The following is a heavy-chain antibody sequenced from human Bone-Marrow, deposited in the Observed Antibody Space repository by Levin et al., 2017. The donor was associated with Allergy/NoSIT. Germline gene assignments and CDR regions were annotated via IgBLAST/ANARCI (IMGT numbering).Heavy chain of an antibody. D-gene: IGHD3-3*01. CDR2: ITAGKGNT. CDR3: ATSSHYDFWSGLDY. J-gene: IGHJ4*02. Sequence: ASVKVSCKASGYTFSSYAMHWVRQTPGKRLEWMGWITAGKGNTRYSQKFQGRVTITRDTSASTAYMEMSSLRSEDTAVYYCATSSHYDFWSGLDYWGQGTLLTV. CDR1: GYTFSSYA. V-gene: IGHV1-3*01.